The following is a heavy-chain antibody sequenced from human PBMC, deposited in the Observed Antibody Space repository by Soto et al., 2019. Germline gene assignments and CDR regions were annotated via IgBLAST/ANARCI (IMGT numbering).Heavy chain of an antibody. CDR3: ARHAGQWLGSFEY. Sequence: QVQLQESGPGLVKPSETLSLTCTVTGGSIRSYYWSWIRQPPGKGLEWIAYIYYSGTTNYNPSLKNRATISVDTAKNQLSLRLSSVTAADTAVYYCARHAGQWLGSFEYWGQGTLVTVSS. CDR1: GGSIRSYY. V-gene: IGHV4-59*08. D-gene: IGHD6-19*01. CDR2: IYYSGTT. J-gene: IGHJ4*02.